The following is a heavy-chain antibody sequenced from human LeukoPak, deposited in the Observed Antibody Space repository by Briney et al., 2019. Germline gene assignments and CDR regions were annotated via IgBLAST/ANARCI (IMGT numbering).Heavy chain of an antibody. CDR1: GFTFSSYA. CDR2: ISYDGSNK. Sequence: GGSLRLSCAASGFTFSSYAMLWVRQAPGKGLEWVAVISYDGSNKYYADSVRGRFTISRDNSKNTLYLQMNSLRAEDTAVYYCAKDVDYDSSSALDYWGQGTLVTVSS. D-gene: IGHD3-22*01. V-gene: IGHV3-30-3*01. J-gene: IGHJ4*02. CDR3: AKDVDYDSSSALDY.